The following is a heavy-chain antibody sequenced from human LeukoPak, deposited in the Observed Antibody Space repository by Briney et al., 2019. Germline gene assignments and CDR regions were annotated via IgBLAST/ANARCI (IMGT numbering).Heavy chain of an antibody. CDR2: IYYSGST. J-gene: IGHJ5*02. CDR1: GGSISSYY. V-gene: IGHV4-59*01. CDR3: ARGGSSWYEFDP. Sequence: SETLSLTCTVSGGSISSYYWSWIRQPPGKGLEWIGYIYYSGSTNYNPSLKSRVTISVDTSKNQFSLKLSAVTAADTAVYYCARGGSSWYEFDPWGQGTLVTVSS. D-gene: IGHD6-13*01.